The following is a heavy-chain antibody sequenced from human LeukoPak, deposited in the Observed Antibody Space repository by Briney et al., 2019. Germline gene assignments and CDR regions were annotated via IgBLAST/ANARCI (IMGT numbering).Heavy chain of an antibody. CDR1: GFTFSSYS. J-gene: IGHJ4*02. CDR3: ARIWSCSSTSCPDY. D-gene: IGHD2-2*01. V-gene: IGHV3-48*02. Sequence: GGSLRLSCAASGFTFSSYSMSWVRQAPGEGLEWVSYISSSSSTIYYADSVKGRFTISRDNPKNSLYLQMNSLRDEDTPVYYCARIWSCSSTSCPDYWGQGTLVTVSS. CDR2: ISSSSSTI.